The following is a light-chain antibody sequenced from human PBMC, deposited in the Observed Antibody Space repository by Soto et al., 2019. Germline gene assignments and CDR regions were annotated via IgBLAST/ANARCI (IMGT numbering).Light chain of an antibody. CDR3: QQYNSFPLT. Sequence: DIQMTQSPSALSASVGDRVTITSRASQSISSWLAWYQQKPGKAPTVLIYKASSLESGVPPRFSGSGSGTDFTLTISGLQPDDFAAYYCQQYNSFPLTFGGGTKVEVK. V-gene: IGKV1-5*03. J-gene: IGKJ4*01. CDR1: QSISSW. CDR2: KAS.